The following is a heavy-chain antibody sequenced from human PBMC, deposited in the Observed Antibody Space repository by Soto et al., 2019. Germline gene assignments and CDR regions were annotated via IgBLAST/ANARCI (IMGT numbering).Heavy chain of an antibody. Sequence: ASVKVSCKASGYTFTSYYMHWVRQAPGQGLEWMGIINPSGGSTSYAQKFQGRVTMTTDTSTSTAYMGLRSLRSDDTAVYYCARDSYYDSSGYADYWGQGTLVTVSS. J-gene: IGHJ4*02. CDR1: GYTFTSYY. V-gene: IGHV1-46*01. CDR2: INPSGGST. CDR3: ARDSYYDSSGYADY. D-gene: IGHD3-22*01.